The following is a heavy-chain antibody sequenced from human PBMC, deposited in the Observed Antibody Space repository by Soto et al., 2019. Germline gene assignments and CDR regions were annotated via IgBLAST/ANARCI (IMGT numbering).Heavy chain of an antibody. J-gene: IGHJ5*02. CDR1: GFTFSSYW. CDR2: IKQDGSEK. Sequence: GGSLRLSCAASGFTFSSYWMSWVRQAPGKGLEWVANIKQDGSEKYYVDSVKGRFTISRDNAKNSLYLQMNSLRAEDTAVYYCARYNFWSGTNWFDPWGQGTLVTVSS. D-gene: IGHD3-3*01. CDR3: ARYNFWSGTNWFDP. V-gene: IGHV3-7*01.